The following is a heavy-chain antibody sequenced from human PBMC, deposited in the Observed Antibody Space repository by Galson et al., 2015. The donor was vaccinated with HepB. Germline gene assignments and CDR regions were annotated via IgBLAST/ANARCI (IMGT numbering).Heavy chain of an antibody. V-gene: IGHV4-31*03. D-gene: IGHD1-7*01. CDR2: IYHTGTA. Sequence: TLSLTCTVSGGSINSRNYYWSWIRQHPGEGLEWIGYIYHTGTAYYAPSLKSRVTIAVDTSKNQFSLTVSSVSVADTAVYYCARTSSGNYAKSYYYYYMDVWGKGTTVTVSS. CDR3: ARTSSGNYAKSYYYYYMDV. CDR1: GGSINSRNYY. J-gene: IGHJ6*03.